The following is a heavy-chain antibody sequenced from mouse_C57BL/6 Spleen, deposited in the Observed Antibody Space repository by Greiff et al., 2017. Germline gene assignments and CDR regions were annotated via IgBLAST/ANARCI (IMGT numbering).Heavy chain of an antibody. CDR3: ARGGDYDGFAY. D-gene: IGHD2-4*01. V-gene: IGHV1-61*01. CDR2: IYPSDSET. J-gene: IGHJ3*01. CDR1: GYTFTSYW. Sequence: QVQLQQPGAELVRPGSSVKLSCKASGYTFTSYWMDWVKQRPGQGLEWIGNIYPSDSETHYNQKFKDKATLTVDKSSSTAYMQLSSLTSEDSAVYDCARGGDYDGFAYWGQGTLVTVSA.